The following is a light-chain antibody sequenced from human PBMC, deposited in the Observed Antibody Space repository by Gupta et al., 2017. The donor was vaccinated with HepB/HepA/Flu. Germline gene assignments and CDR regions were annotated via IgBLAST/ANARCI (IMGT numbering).Light chain of an antibody. CDR3: QQVNTYPRT. J-gene: IGKJ1*01. CDR1: QGIGSY. V-gene: IGKV1-9*01. CDR2: AAS. Sequence: DIQLTQSPSFLSASVGDRVTITCRASQGIGSYLAWYQQRPGKALNLLIYAASTLQSGVPSRFSGSGSGTEFSLSISILQPEDFATYYCQQVNTYPRTFGQGTKVEI.